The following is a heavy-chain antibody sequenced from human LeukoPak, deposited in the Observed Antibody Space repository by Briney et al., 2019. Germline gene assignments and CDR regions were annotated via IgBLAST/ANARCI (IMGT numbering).Heavy chain of an antibody. CDR3: ARDLVGATTDSPHPFDY. CDR2: INHSGST. CDR1: GGSFSGYY. Sequence: SETLSLTCAVYGGSFSGYYWSWIRQPPGKGLEWIGEINHSGSTNCNPSLKSRVTISVDTSKNQFSLKLSSVTAADTAVYYCARDLVGATTDSPHPFDYWGQGTLVTVSS. V-gene: IGHV4-34*01. D-gene: IGHD1-26*01. J-gene: IGHJ4*02.